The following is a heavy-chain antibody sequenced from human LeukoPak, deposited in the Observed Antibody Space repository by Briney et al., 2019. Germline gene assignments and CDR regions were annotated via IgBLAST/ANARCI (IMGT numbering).Heavy chain of an antibody. CDR3: ARVDYYGSGSYYENWFDP. CDR1: GYTFTNYG. D-gene: IGHD3-10*01. J-gene: IGHJ5*02. V-gene: IGHV1-18*01. Sequence: ASVKVSCKASGYTFTNYGISWVRQAPGQGLEWMGWISAYNGNTNYAQKLQGRVTMTTDTSTSTAYMELRSLRSDDTAVYYCARVDYYGSGSYYENWFDPWGQGTLVIVSS. CDR2: ISAYNGNT.